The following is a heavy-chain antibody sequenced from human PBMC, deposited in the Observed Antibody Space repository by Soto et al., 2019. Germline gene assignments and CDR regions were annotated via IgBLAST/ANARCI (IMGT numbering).Heavy chain of an antibody. D-gene: IGHD2-2*01. V-gene: IGHV1-3*01. Sequence: QVQLVQSGAEVKKPGASMKVSCKSSGYTFTDYTMHWVRQAPGQRLEWMGWINAVNGNTKYSQKFQGRVTITRDTSASTADMELSSLRSADTAVYYCARDLGYCSSTSCYDYYYYYTDVWGKGTTVTVSS. CDR1: GYTFTDYT. CDR2: INAVNGNT. J-gene: IGHJ6*03. CDR3: ARDLGYCSSTSCYDYYYYYTDV.